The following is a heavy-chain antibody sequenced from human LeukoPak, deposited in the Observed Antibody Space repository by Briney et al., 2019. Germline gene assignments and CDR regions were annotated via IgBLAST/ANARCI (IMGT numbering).Heavy chain of an antibody. CDR3: ASGDLTGRVDY. CDR1: GGSMRTSSYY. CDR2: IYYSGST. J-gene: IGHJ4*02. D-gene: IGHD1-20*01. Sequence: SETLSLTCIVSGGSMRTSSYYWSWIRQPPGKGLEWIGYIYYSGSTNYNPSLKSRVTISVDTSKNQFSLKLSSVTAADTAVYYCASGDLTGRVDYWGQGTLVTVSS. V-gene: IGHV4-61*05.